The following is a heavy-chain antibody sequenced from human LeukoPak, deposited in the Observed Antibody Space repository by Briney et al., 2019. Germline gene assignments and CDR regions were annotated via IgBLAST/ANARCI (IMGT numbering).Heavy chain of an antibody. CDR1: GVSISSYY. D-gene: IGHD4-17*01. CDR3: ARHPYDYGDHYYFYYYMDV. J-gene: IGHJ6*03. V-gene: IGHV4-39*07. CDR2: IYYSGST. Sequence: SETLSLTCTVSGVSISSYYWGWIRQPPGKGLEWIGTIYYSGSTYYNPSLKSRVTISVDTSKNQFSLKLSSVTAADTAVYYCARHPYDYGDHYYFYYYMDVWGKGTTVTVSS.